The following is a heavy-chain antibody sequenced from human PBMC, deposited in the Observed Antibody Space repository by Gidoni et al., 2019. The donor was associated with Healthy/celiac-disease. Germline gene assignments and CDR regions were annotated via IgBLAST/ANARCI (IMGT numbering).Heavy chain of an antibody. Sequence: EVQLVQSGAEVKKPGESLRISCKGSGYSFPSYWISWVRQMPGKGLEWMGRIDPSDSYTNYSPSFQGHVTISADKSISTAYLQWSSLKASDTAMYYCARRITMVRGGRIEAFDIWGQGTMVTVSS. CDR1: GYSFPSYW. CDR3: ARRITMVRGGRIEAFDI. J-gene: IGHJ3*02. CDR2: IDPSDSYT. V-gene: IGHV5-10-1*01. D-gene: IGHD3-10*01.